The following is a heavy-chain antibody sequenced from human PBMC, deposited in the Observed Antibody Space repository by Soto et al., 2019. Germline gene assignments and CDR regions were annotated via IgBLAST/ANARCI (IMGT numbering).Heavy chain of an antibody. Sequence: LRLSCEASGFTFSDYWMSWVRQAPGKGLEWVGNINQDGSGGYYVDSLKGRFTISRDNAKNSLFLQMNNLRAEDTAVYYCASRGSAGIHFGSWGQGTLVTVSS. D-gene: IGHD3-10*01. CDR2: INQDGSGG. J-gene: IGHJ4*02. CDR3: ASRGSAGIHFGS. V-gene: IGHV3-7*03. CDR1: GFTFSDYW.